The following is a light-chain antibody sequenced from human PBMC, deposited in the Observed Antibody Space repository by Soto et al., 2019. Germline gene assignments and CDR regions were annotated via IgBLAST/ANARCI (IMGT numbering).Light chain of an antibody. CDR2: GAS. V-gene: IGKV3-20*01. J-gene: IGKJ2*01. CDR3: QQYGSSPH. CDR1: QSVSSSY. Sequence: EIVLTQSPGTLSLSPGERATLSCRASQSVSSSYLAWHQQKPGQAPRLLIYGASSRATGIPDRFSGSGSGTDFTLTISRLGPEDFAVYYCQQYGSSPHFGQGTKLEIK.